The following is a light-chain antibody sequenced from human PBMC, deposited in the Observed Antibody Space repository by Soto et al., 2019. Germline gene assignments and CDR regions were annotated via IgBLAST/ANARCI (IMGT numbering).Light chain of an antibody. CDR1: SSDVGAYNY. CDR2: EVT. J-gene: IGLJ3*02. Sequence: QSALTQPPSASGSPGQSVTISCTGTSSDVGAYNYVSWYQQYPGKAPNLMIYEVTKRPSGVPDRFSGSKSGNTASLTVSGLQAEDEADYYCTSYVGNDIWVFGGGTKLTVL. V-gene: IGLV2-8*01. CDR3: TSYVGNDIWV.